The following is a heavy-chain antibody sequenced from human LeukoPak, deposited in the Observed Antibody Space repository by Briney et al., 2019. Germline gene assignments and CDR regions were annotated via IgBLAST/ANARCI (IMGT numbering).Heavy chain of an antibody. J-gene: IGHJ4*02. CDR1: GFTFSSYA. Sequence: PGRSLRLSCAAPGFTFSSYAMHWVRQAPGKGLEWVAVISYDGSNKYYADSVKGRFTISRDNSKNTLYLQMNSLRAEDTAVYYCARGGRTAMAIDYWGQGTLVTDSS. CDR2: ISYDGSNK. CDR3: ARGGRTAMAIDY. D-gene: IGHD5-18*01. V-gene: IGHV3-30-3*01.